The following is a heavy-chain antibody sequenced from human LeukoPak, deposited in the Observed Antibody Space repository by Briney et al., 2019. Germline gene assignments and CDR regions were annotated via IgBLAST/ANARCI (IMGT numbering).Heavy chain of an antibody. D-gene: IGHD3-10*01. CDR3: ASEGKYFFDY. Sequence: SETLSLTCAISGGSISSYYWSWIRQPPGKGLEWIGYIYYGGSTNYNPSLKSRVTISVDTSKNQFSLKLSSVTAADTAVYYCASEGKYFFDYWGQGTLVTVSS. CDR1: GGSISSYY. J-gene: IGHJ4*02. V-gene: IGHV4-59*01. CDR2: IYYGGST.